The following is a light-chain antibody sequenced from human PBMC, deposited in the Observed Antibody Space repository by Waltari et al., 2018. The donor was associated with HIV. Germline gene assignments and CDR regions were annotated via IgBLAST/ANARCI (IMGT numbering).Light chain of an antibody. CDR3: CSYTKLTTHYVL. CDR1: TSDICGYNY. J-gene: IGLJ3*02. Sequence: QSDLTQPASVSGSPGQAITISCNGTTSDICGYNYVSCHQRHPDKAPKLIIFGVSNRPSGSSSRFSGSKSGNTASLTISGLQAEDEADYYCCSYTKLTTHYVLFGGGTKLTVL. CDR2: GVS. V-gene: IGLV2-14*03.